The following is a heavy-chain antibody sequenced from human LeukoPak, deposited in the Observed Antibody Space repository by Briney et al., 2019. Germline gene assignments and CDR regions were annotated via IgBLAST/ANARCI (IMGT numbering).Heavy chain of an antibody. CDR1: GFTFSDYY. CDR3: ARDPWRTTVTTVYMDV. J-gene: IGHJ6*03. V-gene: IGHV3-11*04. D-gene: IGHD4-17*01. CDR2: ISSSSSTI. Sequence: EGSLRLSCAASGFTFSDYYMSWIRQAPGKGLEWVSYISSSSSTIYYADSVKGRFTISRDNAKNSLYLQMNSLRAEDTAVYYCARDPWRTTVTTVYMDVWGKGTTVTVSS.